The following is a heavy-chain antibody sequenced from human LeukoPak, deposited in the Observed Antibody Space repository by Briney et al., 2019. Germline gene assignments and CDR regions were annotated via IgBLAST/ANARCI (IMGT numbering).Heavy chain of an antibody. D-gene: IGHD1-20*01. Sequence: ASVKVSCKTSGYKFIKNYMHWVRQAPGQGLEWVGLINPAGGTATYAQKFQGRVTITADKSTNTAYMELSSLRSEDTAVYFCARDRGGITGTTYYWGQGTLVTVSS. CDR2: INPAGGTA. V-gene: IGHV1-46*01. J-gene: IGHJ4*02. CDR1: GYKFIKNY. CDR3: ARDRGGITGTTYY.